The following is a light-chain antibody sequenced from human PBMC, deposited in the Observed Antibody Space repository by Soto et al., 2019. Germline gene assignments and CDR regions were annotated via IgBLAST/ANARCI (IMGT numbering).Light chain of an antibody. CDR3: QQYNTWLWT. CDR2: GAS. J-gene: IGKJ1*01. CDR1: QSVNAN. Sequence: EVVMTQSPATLSVSPGERATLSCRASQSVNANFAWYQQKPGQAPRLLIHGASNRATGIPARFSGSGFGTEFILTISSLQSEDFAVYYCQQYNTWLWTFGQGTKVEIK. V-gene: IGKV3-15*01.